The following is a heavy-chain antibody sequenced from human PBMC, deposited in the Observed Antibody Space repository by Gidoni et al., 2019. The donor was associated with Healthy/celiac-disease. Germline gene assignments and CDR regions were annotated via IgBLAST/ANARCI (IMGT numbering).Heavy chain of an antibody. Sequence: QVQLVESGGGVVQPGRSLRLSWAASGFTFSSYAMHWVRQAPGKGLEWVAVISYDGSNKYYADSVKGRFTISRDNSKNTLYLQMNSLRAEDTAVYYCARKAVVSFDYWGQGTLVTVSS. D-gene: IGHD2-15*01. CDR2: ISYDGSNK. CDR3: ARKAVVSFDY. CDR1: GFTFSSYA. V-gene: IGHV3-30-3*01. J-gene: IGHJ4*02.